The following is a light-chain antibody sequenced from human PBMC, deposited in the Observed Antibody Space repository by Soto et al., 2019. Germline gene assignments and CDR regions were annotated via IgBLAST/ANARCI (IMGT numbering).Light chain of an antibody. CDR3: QQYNTYSFT. V-gene: IGKV1-5*03. CDR1: QTITDW. Sequence: DIPMTQSPSTLSASVGDRVTITCRASQTITDWLAWYQQKPGKAPRLLIYKASTLERGVPSRFSGSGFGTEFTLTISSLQPDDFAAYYCQQYNTYSFTFGPGAKVDIK. CDR2: KAS. J-gene: IGKJ3*01.